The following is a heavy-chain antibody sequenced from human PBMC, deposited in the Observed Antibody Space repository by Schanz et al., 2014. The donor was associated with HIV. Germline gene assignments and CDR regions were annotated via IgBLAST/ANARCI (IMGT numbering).Heavy chain of an antibody. V-gene: IGHV1-2*02. Sequence: QVQLVQSGAEVKNPGASVRVSCKASGYTFTTYYIHWVRQAPGQGLEWMGWISPNNGATNYAQKFQGRVTLTRDTSISTASMELSGLTSDDTAVYYCARDRGSISWMGRAFDIWGRGTMVTVSS. CDR2: ISPNNGAT. CDR1: GYTFTTYY. D-gene: IGHD2-2*01. CDR3: ARDRGSISWMGRAFDI. J-gene: IGHJ3*02.